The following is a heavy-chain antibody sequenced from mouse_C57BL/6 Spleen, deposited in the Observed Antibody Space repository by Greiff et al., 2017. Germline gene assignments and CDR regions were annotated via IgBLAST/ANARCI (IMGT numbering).Heavy chain of an antibody. CDR3: ASYGSRGYYAMDY. D-gene: IGHD1-1*01. V-gene: IGHV1-63*01. CDR2: IYPGGGYT. CDR1: GYTFTNYW. Sequence: QVQLQQSGAELVRPGTSVKMSCKASGYTFTNYWIGWAKQRPGHGLEWIGDIYPGGGYTNYNEKFKGKATLTADKSSSTAYMQFSSLTSEDSAIYYCASYGSRGYYAMDYWGQGTSVTVSS. J-gene: IGHJ4*01.